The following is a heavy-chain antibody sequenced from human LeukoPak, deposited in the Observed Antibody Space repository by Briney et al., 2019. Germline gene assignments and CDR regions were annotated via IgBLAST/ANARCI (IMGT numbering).Heavy chain of an antibody. V-gene: IGHV4-34*01. CDR1: GGSFSGYY. D-gene: IGHD3-22*01. CDR3: ARKVYYYDSSGYYGPVRAFDI. J-gene: IGHJ3*02. Sequence: SETLSLTCAVYGGSFSGYYWSWIRQPPGKGLEWIGEVNHSGSTNYNPSLKCRVTISVDTSKNQFSLKLSSVTAADTAVYYCARKVYYYDSSGYYGPVRAFDIWGQGTMVTVSS. CDR2: VNHSGST.